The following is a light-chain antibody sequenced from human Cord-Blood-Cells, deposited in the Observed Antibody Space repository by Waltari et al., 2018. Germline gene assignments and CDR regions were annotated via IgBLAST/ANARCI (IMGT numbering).Light chain of an antibody. Sequence: EIVLTQSPGSLSLSPGERATLPCRASQSVSSSYLAWYQQKPGQAPRPLIYGASSRATGIPDRFSGSGSGTDFTLTISRLEPEDFAVYYCQQYGSSPTFGQGTKLEIK. CDR3: QQYGSSPT. CDR1: QSVSSSY. V-gene: IGKV3-20*01. CDR2: GAS. J-gene: IGKJ2*01.